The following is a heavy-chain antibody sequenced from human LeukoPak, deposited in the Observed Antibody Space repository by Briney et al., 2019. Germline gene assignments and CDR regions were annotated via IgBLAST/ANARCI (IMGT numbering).Heavy chain of an antibody. D-gene: IGHD3-22*01. CDR1: GFTFSSYW. V-gene: IGHV3-7*01. J-gene: IGHJ4*02. CDR2: IKQDGSET. CDR3: ASHRNYYGSSDWDYFDY. Sequence: GGSLRLSCAASGFTFSSYWMSWVRQAPGKGLEWVANIKQDGSETYYVDSVKGRFTVSRDNAKNSLYLQMNSLRAEDTAVYYCASHRNYYGSSDWDYFDYWGQGTLVTVSS.